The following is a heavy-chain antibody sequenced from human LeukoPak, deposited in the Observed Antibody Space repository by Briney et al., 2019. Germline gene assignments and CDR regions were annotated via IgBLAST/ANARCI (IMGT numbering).Heavy chain of an antibody. D-gene: IGHD1-7*01. CDR3: ASLELLGY. V-gene: IGHV3-30-3*01. CDR2: ISYDGSNK. Sequence: GRSLRLSCAASVFTFSSYAMHWVRQAPGKGLEGVAVISYDGSNKYYADSVKGRFTISRDNSKNTLYLQMNSLRAEDTAVYYCASLELLGYWGQGTLVTVSS. CDR1: VFTFSSYA. J-gene: IGHJ4*02.